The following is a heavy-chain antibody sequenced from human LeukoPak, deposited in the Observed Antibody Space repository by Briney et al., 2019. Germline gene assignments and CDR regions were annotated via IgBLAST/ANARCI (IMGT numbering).Heavy chain of an antibody. V-gene: IGHV1-18*01. Sequence: SSETVSCKGSGYTFTSCGISWVRQPPRPGLGWMGWISAYYGNTNYAQKLQGRVTMTTDTSTSTAYMELRSLRSDDTAVYYCARGRTNHVFAHLRAPFDYWGQGTLVTVSS. D-gene: IGHD1-14*01. CDR2: ISAYYGNT. CDR1: GYTFTSCG. CDR3: ARGRTNHVFAHLRAPFDY. J-gene: IGHJ4*02.